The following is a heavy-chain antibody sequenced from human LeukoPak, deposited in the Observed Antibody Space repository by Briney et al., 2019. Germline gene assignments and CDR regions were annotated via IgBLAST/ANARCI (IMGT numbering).Heavy chain of an antibody. CDR1: GFTFSTYA. J-gene: IGHJ6*04. CDR3: AGGNSMDV. D-gene: IGHD1/OR15-1a*01. V-gene: IGHV3-7*03. CDR2: IKSDGSGI. Sequence: GRSLILSCAASGFTFSTYAMHWVRQAPGKGLEGVANIKSDGSGISYVDSVKGRFIISRDNARNSLYLQMNSLTVEDTAVYFCAGGNSMDVWGKGTAVTVSS.